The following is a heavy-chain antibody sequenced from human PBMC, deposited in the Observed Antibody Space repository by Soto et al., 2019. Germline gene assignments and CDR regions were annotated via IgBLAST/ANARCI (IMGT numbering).Heavy chain of an antibody. CDR3: ARPSIAARGYYYGMDV. CDR2: IYYSGST. D-gene: IGHD6-6*01. Sequence: PLGTLSLTFTVSGASISDYYWSWIRQPPGKGLEWIGYIYYSGSTNYNRSLKSRVTISQDTSKNQISLNLSSVTAADTAVYYCARPSIAARGYYYGMDVWGQGTTVTVSS. V-gene: IGHV4-59*01. CDR1: GASISDYY. J-gene: IGHJ6*02.